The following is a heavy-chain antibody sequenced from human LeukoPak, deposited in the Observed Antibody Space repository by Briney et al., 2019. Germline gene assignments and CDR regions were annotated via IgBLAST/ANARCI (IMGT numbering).Heavy chain of an antibody. CDR1: GGSINNYY. J-gene: IGHJ4*02. Sequence: SGTLSLTCTVSGGSINNYYWSWIRQPPGKGLEWIGYIYYRGSTNYNPSLKSRVTFSVDTSKSQFSLKLNSVTAADTAVYYCARGGDDGDLRYFDYWGQGTLVTVSS. D-gene: IGHD4-17*01. CDR3: ARGGDDGDLRYFDY. V-gene: IGHV4-59*01. CDR2: IYYRGST.